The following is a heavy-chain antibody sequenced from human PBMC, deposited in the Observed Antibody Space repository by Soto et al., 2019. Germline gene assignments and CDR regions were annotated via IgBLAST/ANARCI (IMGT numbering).Heavy chain of an antibody. CDR3: GTMPIVVEPAPMDV. V-gene: IGHV4-30-4*01. Sequence: SETLSLTCTVSGGSISSGDYYWSWIRQPPGKGLEWIGYIYYSGSTSYNASLKSRTGISADPSNNQFSLKLHSLTAADTAVYFCGTMPIVVEPAPMDVWGPGTSVTVSS. CDR1: GGSISSGDYY. D-gene: IGHD2-2*01. CDR2: IYYSGST. J-gene: IGHJ6*02.